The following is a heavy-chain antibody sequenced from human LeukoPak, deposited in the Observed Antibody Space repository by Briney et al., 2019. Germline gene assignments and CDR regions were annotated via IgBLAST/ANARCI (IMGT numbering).Heavy chain of an antibody. J-gene: IGHJ3*02. Sequence: ASVKVSCKASGYTFTSYGISWVRQAPGQGLEWMGWISAYNGNTNYAQKLQGRVTMTTDTSTSTAYMELRSLRSGDTAVYYCARDGYYDILTGYQNSAFDIWGQGTMVTVSS. CDR3: ARDGYYDILTGYQNSAFDI. D-gene: IGHD3-9*01. CDR2: ISAYNGNT. CDR1: GYTFTSYG. V-gene: IGHV1-18*04.